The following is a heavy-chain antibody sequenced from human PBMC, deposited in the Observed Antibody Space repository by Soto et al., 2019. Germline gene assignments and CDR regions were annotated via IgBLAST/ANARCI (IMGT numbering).Heavy chain of an antibody. CDR1: GFTFSSYG. CDR2: ISYDGSNK. J-gene: IGHJ4*02. V-gene: IGHV3-30*18. CDR3: AKDQGYGYNYSDY. Sequence: PGGSLRLSCAASGFTFSSYGMHWVRQAPGKGLEWVAVISYDGSNKYYADSVKGRFTISRDNSKNTLYLQMNSLRAEDTAVYYCAKDQGYGYNYSDYWGQGTLVTVSS. D-gene: IGHD5-12*01.